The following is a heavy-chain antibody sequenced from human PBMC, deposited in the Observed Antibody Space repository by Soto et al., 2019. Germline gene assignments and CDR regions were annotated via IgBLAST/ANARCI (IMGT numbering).Heavy chain of an antibody. J-gene: IGHJ3*02. V-gene: IGHV4-61*01. CDR2: MSHSGGT. CDR3: ARVERGTATTVVDAFDI. D-gene: IGHD1-1*01. CDR1: GGSVNSGNYY. Sequence: SETLSLTCAVFGGSVNSGNYYWSWIRQPPGKGLEWIGEMSHSGGTHFNPSLKSRVTIAVDTSKNQFSLKMSSVTAADTALYYCARVERGTATTVVDAFDIWGPGTMVTVSS.